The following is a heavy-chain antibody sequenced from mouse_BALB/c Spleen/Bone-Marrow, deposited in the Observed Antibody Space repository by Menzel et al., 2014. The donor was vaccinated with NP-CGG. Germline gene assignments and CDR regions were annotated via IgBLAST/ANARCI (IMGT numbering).Heavy chain of an antibody. V-gene: IGHV1-80*01. Sequence: QVQLQQPGAELVRPGSSVKISCKASGYAFSSYWMNWVKQRPGQGLEWIGQIYPGDGDTNYNGKFKGKATLTADKSSSTAYMQRSSLTSEDSAVYFCARDDGFAHWGQGTLGTVSA. D-gene: IGHD2-12*01. CDR3: ARDDGFAH. CDR1: GYAFSSYW. CDR2: IYPGDGDT. J-gene: IGHJ3*01.